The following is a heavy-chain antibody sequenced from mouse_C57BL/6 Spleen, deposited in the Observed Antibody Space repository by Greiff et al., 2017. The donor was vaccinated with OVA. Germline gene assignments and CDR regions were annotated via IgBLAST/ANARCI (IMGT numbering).Heavy chain of an antibody. CDR3: TRDQEAYYYGSSYWFAY. Sequence: EVQLQESGEGLVKPGGSLKLSCAASGFTFSSYAMSWVRQTPEKRLEWVAYISSGGDYIYYADTVKGRFTISRDNARNTLYLQMSSLKSEDTAMYYCTRDQEAYYYGSSYWFAYWGQGTLVTVSA. CDR1: GFTFSSYA. CDR2: ISSGGDYI. D-gene: IGHD1-1*01. V-gene: IGHV5-9-1*02. J-gene: IGHJ3*01.